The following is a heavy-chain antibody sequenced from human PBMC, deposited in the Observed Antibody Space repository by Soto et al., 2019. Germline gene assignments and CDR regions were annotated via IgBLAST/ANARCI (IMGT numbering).Heavy chain of an antibody. J-gene: IGHJ4*02. Sequence: QVQLQESGPGLVKPSQTLSLNCTVSGASVGSAAYYWSWIRQHPGKGLEWIGYFHYSGTTINNPSLKRRVTISVDTSRGQFSLKLSSVTAADTAVYYCARGTGYCSSSSCLKYYFDYWGQGTLVTVSS. CDR1: GASVGSAAYY. D-gene: IGHD2-15*01. CDR2: FHYSGTT. V-gene: IGHV4-31*03. CDR3: ARGTGYCSSSSCLKYYFDY.